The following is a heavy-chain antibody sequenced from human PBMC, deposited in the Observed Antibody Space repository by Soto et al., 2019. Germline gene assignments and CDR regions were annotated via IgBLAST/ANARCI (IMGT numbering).Heavy chain of an antibody. CDR1: GFTFSGST. J-gene: IGHJ1*01. V-gene: IGHV3-73*02. Sequence: EVQLVQSGGGLVQPGGSLKLSCAASGFTFSGSTVHWVRQASGEGLQWVGRIRSKANDYATTYIASVKGRFTISRDDSSNTAYLQMSDLKTADTAVYYCTGGYCTGGTCYSGYFQHWGQGALVTVFS. CDR3: TGGYCTGGTCYSGYFQH. D-gene: IGHD2-15*01. CDR2: IRSKANDYAT.